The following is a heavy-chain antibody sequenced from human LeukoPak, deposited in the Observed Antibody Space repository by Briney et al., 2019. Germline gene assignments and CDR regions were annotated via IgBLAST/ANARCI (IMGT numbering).Heavy chain of an antibody. D-gene: IGHD2-15*01. CDR3: TTGAVVVAATHVDY. Sequence: GGSLRLSCAASGFTFSNAWMSWVRQAPGKGLEWVGRIKSKTDGGTTDYAAPVKGRFTISRDDSKNTLYLQMNSLKTEDTAVYYCTTGAVVVAATHVDYWGQGTLVTVSS. J-gene: IGHJ4*02. V-gene: IGHV3-15*01. CDR2: IKSKTDGGTT. CDR1: GFTFSNAW.